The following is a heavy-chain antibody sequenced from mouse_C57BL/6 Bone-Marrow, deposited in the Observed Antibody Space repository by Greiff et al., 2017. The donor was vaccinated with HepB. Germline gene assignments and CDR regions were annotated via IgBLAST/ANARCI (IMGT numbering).Heavy chain of an antibody. CDR2: IYPGDGDT. CDR3: ARTQLGRDFDY. Sequence: QVQLQQSGPELVKPGASVKISCKASGYAFSSSWMNWVKQRPGKGLEWIGRIYPGDGDTNYNGKFKGKATLTADKSSSTAYMQLSSLTSEDSAVYFCARTQLGRDFDYWGQGTTLTVSS. D-gene: IGHD4-1*02. CDR1: GYAFSSSW. J-gene: IGHJ2*01. V-gene: IGHV1-82*01.